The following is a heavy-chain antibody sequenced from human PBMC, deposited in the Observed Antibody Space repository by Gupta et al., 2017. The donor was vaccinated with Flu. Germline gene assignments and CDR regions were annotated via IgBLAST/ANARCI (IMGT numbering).Heavy chain of an antibody. CDR2: INSDGSST. D-gene: IGHD2-15*01. CDR3: AMVDPGDY. CDR1: W. J-gene: IGHJ4*02. Sequence: WRHWVRQAPRKGLVWVARINSDGSSTSYADSVKGRFTISRDNAKNTLYLQMNSLRAEDTAVYYCAMVDPGDYWGQGTLVTVSS. V-gene: IGHV3-74*01.